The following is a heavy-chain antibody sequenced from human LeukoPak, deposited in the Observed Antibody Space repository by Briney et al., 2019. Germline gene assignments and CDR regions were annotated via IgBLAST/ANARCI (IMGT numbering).Heavy chain of an antibody. D-gene: IGHD6-19*01. CDR2: IYSGGST. CDR3: ARDDIAVAGQDY. J-gene: IGHJ4*02. CDR1: GFTVSSNY. Sequence: AGGSLRLSCAASGFTVSSNYMSWVCQAPGEGLEWVSVIYSGGSTYYADSVKGRFTISRDNSKNTLFLQMNGLRAEDTAVFYCARDDIAVAGQDYWGQGTLVTVSS. V-gene: IGHV3-66*01.